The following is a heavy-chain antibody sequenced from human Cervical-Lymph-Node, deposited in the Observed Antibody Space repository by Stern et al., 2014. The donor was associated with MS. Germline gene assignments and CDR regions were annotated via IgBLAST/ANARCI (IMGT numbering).Heavy chain of an antibody. CDR3: ARDVYRSVQYRYDY. V-gene: IGHV1-2*02. CDR2: MNPTSGGA. CDR1: GYLFASYY. J-gene: IGHJ4*02. D-gene: IGHD2-8*01. Sequence: QVQLVQSGAEVRKPGASVRVSCGASGYLFASYYLHWVRQAPGQGLEWMGWMNPTSGGAHFAEKFQGRVNMTRDTSISTAYMELSGLTYDDTAVYYCARDVYRSVQYRYDYWGQGTLVTVSS.